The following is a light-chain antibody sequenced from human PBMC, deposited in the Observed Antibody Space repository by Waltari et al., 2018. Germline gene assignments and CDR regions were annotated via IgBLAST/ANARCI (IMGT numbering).Light chain of an antibody. V-gene: IGKV4-1*01. J-gene: IGKJ1*01. Sequence: DIVMTQSPDSLAVSLGARATIHCKSSQSVLYSSNNKNYLAWYQQKPGQPPNLLIYWASTREAGVPDRFSGSGSGTDFTLTISSLQAEDVAVYYCQQYYSTPWTFGQGTKVEIK. CDR3: QQYYSTPWT. CDR2: WAS. CDR1: QSVLYSSNNKNY.